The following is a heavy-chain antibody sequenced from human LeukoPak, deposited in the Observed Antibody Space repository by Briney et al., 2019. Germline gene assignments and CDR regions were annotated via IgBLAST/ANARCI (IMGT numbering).Heavy chain of an antibody. J-gene: IGHJ6*02. CDR3: ARGRRWLRLNGMDV. Sequence: SETLSLTCTVSGGSISSSSYYWGCIPQPPGMGLECIGSIYYSGSTYYNPSLKSRVTISVDTSKNQFSLKLSSVTAADTAVYYCARGRRWLRLNGMDVWGQGTTVTVSS. CDR2: IYYSGST. CDR1: GGSISSSSYY. V-gene: IGHV4-39*01. D-gene: IGHD5-12*01.